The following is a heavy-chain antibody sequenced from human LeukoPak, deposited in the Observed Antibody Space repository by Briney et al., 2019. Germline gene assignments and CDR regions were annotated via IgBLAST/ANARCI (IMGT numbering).Heavy chain of an antibody. CDR2: IYISGTT. CDR1: GGSISNYY. CDR3: ARDSCSSSSCYSDYYFGMDV. D-gene: IGHD2-2*01. V-gene: IGHV4-59*01. Sequence: SETLSLTCTVSGGSISNYYWSWIRQPPGKGLEWIGYIYISGTTNYNPSLKSRVTMSVDTSKNQLSMKLTSVTAADTAVYYCARDSCSSSSCYSDYYFGMDVWGQGTTVTVSS. J-gene: IGHJ6*02.